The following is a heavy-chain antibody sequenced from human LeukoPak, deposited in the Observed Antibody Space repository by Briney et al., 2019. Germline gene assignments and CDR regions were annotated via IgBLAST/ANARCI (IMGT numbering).Heavy chain of an antibody. CDR1: GYTLTELS. D-gene: IGHD6-19*01. CDR2: FDPEDGET. J-gene: IGHJ4*02. Sequence: GASVKVSFKVSGYTLTELSMHWVRQAPGKGLEWMGGFDPEDGETIYAQKFQGRVTMTEDTSTDTAYMELSSLRSEDTAVYYCATEGAVAGPFDYWGQGTLVTVSS. V-gene: IGHV1-24*01. CDR3: ATEGAVAGPFDY.